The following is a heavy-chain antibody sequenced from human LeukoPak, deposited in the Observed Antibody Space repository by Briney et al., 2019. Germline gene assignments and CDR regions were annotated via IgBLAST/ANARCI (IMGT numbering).Heavy chain of an antibody. J-gene: IGHJ6*03. CDR2: IRYDGSNK. CDR1: GFTFSSYG. V-gene: IGHV3-30*02. Sequence: GGSLRLSCAASGFTFSSYGMHWVRQAPGKGLEWVAFIRYDGSNKYYADSVKGRFTISRDNSKNTLYLQMNSLRAEDTAVYYCAKVNRRYCSSTSCYDYYYYMDVWGKGTTVTVSS. D-gene: IGHD2-2*01. CDR3: AKVNRRYCSSTSCYDYYYYMDV.